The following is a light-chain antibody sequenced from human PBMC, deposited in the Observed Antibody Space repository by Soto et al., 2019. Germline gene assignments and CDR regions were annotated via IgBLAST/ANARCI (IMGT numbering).Light chain of an antibody. J-gene: IGKJ1*01. CDR3: QQYNNWPRT. CDR1: QSVSSN. V-gene: IGKV3-15*01. CDR2: GAS. Sequence: EIVMTQSPATLSVSPGERGTLSCRASQSVSSNLAWYQQKPGQAPRLLVYGASTRATGVPARFSGSGSGTEFTLTIRSLQSEDFAVYYCQQYNNWPRTFGQGTKVDI.